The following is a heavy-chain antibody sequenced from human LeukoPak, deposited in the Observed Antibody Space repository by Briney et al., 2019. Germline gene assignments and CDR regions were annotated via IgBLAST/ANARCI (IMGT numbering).Heavy chain of an antibody. CDR2: ITSNCGGT. D-gene: IGHD7-27*01. V-gene: IGHV3-23*01. CDR3: AKDQLGSLAEAFDV. J-gene: IGHJ3*01. Sequence: GGSLRLSCVASGFTFADFAMSWVRHAPGKGLEWVSSITSNCGGTPYADSVKGRFTISRDNSDNTLYLQMISLRAEDTAVYRCAKDQLGSLAEAFDVWGEGTMITVSA. CDR1: GFTFADFA.